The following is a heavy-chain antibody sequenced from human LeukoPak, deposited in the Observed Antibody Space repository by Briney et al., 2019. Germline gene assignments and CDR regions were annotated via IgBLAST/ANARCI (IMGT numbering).Heavy chain of an antibody. CDR2: IIPIFGTA. CDR3: ARAEYSSSSTYFDY. J-gene: IGHJ4*02. CDR1: GGTFSSYA. V-gene: IGHV1-69*13. Sequence: ASVKVSCKASGGTFSSYAISWVRQAPGQGLEWMGGIIPIFGTANYAQKFQGRVTITADGSTSTAYMELSSLRSEDTAVYYCARAEYSSSSTYFDYWGQGTLVTVSS. D-gene: IGHD6-6*01.